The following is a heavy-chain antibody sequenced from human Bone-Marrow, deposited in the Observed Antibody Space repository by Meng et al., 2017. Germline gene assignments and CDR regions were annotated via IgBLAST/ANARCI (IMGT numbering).Heavy chain of an antibody. CDR1: GGSISSGGYY. D-gene: IGHD3-16*01. CDR2: IYYSGTT. Sequence: QVQLQGSGPGLGKPSQPLSLTCTVSGGSISSGGYYWSWIRQHPGKGLEWIGYIYYSGTTYYNPSLSSLVTISVDTSKNQFSLNLSSVTAADTAVYYCARDIRQGGNIWFDPWGQGTLVTVSS. V-gene: IGHV4-31*01. J-gene: IGHJ5*02. CDR3: ARDIRQGGNIWFDP.